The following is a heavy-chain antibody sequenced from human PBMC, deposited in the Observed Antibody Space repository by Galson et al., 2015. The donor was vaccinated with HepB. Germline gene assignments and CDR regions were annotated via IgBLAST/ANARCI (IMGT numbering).Heavy chain of an antibody. CDR2: ISRGGNTI. J-gene: IGHJ6*02. D-gene: IGHD2-2*01. CDR1: GFTFSAYR. CDR3: ARDRTTAAIYDVDV. V-gene: IGHV3-48*02. Sequence: SLRLSCAASGFTFSAYRMLWVRQAPGKGLEWVSYISRGGNTIYYADSVKGRFIISRDNARDSLYLRMNSLRDEDTAVYYCARDRTTAAIYDVDVWGQGTTVTVSS.